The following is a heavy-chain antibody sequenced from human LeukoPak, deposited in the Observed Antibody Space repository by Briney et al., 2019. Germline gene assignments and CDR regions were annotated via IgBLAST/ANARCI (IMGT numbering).Heavy chain of an antibody. V-gene: IGHV1-46*01. J-gene: IGHJ6*03. D-gene: IGHD1-26*01. CDR3: ARDRATDYYYMDV. CDR2: INPSGGST. CDR1: GYTFTSYY. Sequence: ASVKVSCKASGYTFTSYYMHWVRQAPGQGLEWMGIINPSGGSTSYAQKFQGRVTMTRDMSTSTVYMELSSLRSDDTAVYYCARDRATDYYYMDVWGKGTTVTVSS.